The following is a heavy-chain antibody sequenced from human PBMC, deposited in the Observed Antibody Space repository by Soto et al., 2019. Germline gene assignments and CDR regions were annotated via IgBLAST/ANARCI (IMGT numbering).Heavy chain of an antibody. CDR3: ARGRRWEPLLGNWFDP. CDR1: GGSFSGYY. D-gene: IGHD1-26*01. J-gene: IGHJ5*02. Sequence: SETLSLTCTVYGGSFSGYYWSWIRQPPGKGLEWIGEINHSGSTNYNPSLKSRVTISVDTSKNQFSLKLSSVTAADTAVYYCARGRRWEPLLGNWFDPWGQGTLVTVSS. CDR2: INHSGST. V-gene: IGHV4-34*01.